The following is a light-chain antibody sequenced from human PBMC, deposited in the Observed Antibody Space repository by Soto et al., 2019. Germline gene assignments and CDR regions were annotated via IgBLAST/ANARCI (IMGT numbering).Light chain of an antibody. CDR3: QTWGTGIPWV. Sequence: QLVLTQSPSASASLGASVKLTCTLSSGHSNYAIAWHQQQPEKGPRYLMHLNSDGSHNKGDGIPDRFSGSSSGAERYLTISSLQSEDEADYYCQTWGTGIPWVFGGGTKLTVL. J-gene: IGLJ3*02. CDR1: SGHSNYA. CDR2: LNSDGSH. V-gene: IGLV4-69*01.